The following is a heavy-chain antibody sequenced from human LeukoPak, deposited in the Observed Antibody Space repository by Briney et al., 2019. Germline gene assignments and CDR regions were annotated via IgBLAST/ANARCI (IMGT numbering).Heavy chain of an antibody. J-gene: IGHJ4*02. CDR2: IYYSGST. D-gene: IGHD2-2*01. CDR3: ARESLLGVLWRGYFDY. CDR1: GGSISSGGYY. V-gene: IGHV4-31*03. Sequence: PSETLSLTCTVSGGSISSGGYYWSWIRQHPGKGLEWIGYIYYSGSTYYNPSLKSRVTISVDTSKNQFSLKLSSVTAADTAVYYCARESLLGVLWRGYFDYWGQGTLVTVSS.